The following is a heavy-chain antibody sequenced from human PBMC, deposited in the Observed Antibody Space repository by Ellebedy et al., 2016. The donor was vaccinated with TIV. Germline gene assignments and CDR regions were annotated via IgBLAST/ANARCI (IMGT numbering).Heavy chain of an antibody. Sequence: GESLKISXAASGFTFSSYWMSWVRQAPGKGLEWVANIKQDGSEKYYVDSVKGRFTISRDNAKNSLYLQMNSLRAEDTAVYYCARVYFWSGYFDYWGQGTLVTVSS. V-gene: IGHV3-7*01. D-gene: IGHD3-3*01. J-gene: IGHJ4*02. CDR1: GFTFSSYW. CDR2: IKQDGSEK. CDR3: ARVYFWSGYFDY.